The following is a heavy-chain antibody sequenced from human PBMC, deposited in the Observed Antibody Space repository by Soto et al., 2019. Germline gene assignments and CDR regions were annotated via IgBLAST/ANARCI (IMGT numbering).Heavy chain of an antibody. J-gene: IGHJ1*01. CDR2: VYYTGGN. CDR1: DGSISSRSNY. Sequence: QLQLQESGPGLVKPSETLSLTCTGSDGSISSRSNYWGWIRQPPGKDLKWIGSVYYTGGNYYNPSLKSRVAISIDMSKSQFSLELSFVTAANTAVYYCAREVPPIRAHNPPEYFQQWRQGTLVTVSS. D-gene: IGHD1-26*01. V-gene: IGHV4-39*01. CDR3: AREVPPIRAHNPPEYFQQ.